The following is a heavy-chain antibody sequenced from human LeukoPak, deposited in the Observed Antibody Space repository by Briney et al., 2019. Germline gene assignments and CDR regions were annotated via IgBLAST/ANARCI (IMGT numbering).Heavy chain of an antibody. J-gene: IGHJ4*02. Sequence: PSETLSLTCAVYGGSFSGYYWSWIRQPPGKGLEWIGEINHSGSTNYNPSLKSRVTISVDTSKNQFSLKLSSVTAADTAVYYCARASPSRERRPIGYWGQGTLVTVSS. D-gene: IGHD3-16*01. CDR1: GGSFSGYY. V-gene: IGHV4-34*01. CDR2: INHSGST. CDR3: ARASPSRERRPIGY.